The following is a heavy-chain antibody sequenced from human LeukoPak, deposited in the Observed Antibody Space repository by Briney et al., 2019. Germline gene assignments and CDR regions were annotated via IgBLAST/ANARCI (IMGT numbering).Heavy chain of an antibody. CDR2: IWYDGSIK. V-gene: IGHV3-33*06. D-gene: IGHD2/OR15-2a*01. J-gene: IGHJ4*02. Sequence: GGSLRLSCAASGFTFSRYGMHWVRQAPGKGLEWVAVIWYDGSIKYYADSVKGRFAISKDNSKNTLYLQMNSLRAEDTAVYYCAKADEMNMDYWGQGTLVTVSS. CDR3: AKADEMNMDY. CDR1: GFTFSRYG.